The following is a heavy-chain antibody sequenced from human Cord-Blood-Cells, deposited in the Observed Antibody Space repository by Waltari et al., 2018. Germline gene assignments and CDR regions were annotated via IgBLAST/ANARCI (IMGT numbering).Heavy chain of an antibody. Sequence: QVQLVESGGGVVQPGRSLSLPCAASGFTFSSYAMHWVRQAPGKGLEWVAVISYDGSNKYYADSVKGRFTISRDNSKNTLYLQMNSLRAEDTAVYYCARSPVLRYFDWLLYFDYWGQGTLVTVSS. CDR1: GFTFSSYA. D-gene: IGHD3-9*01. CDR3: ARSPVLRYFDWLLYFDY. V-gene: IGHV3-30-3*01. CDR2: ISYDGSNK. J-gene: IGHJ4*02.